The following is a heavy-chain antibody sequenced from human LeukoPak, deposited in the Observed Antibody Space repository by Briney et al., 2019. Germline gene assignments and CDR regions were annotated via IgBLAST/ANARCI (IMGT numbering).Heavy chain of an antibody. CDR1: GGTFSSYA. D-gene: IGHD6-19*01. Sequence: SVKVSCKASGGTFSSYAISCVRQAPGQGLEWMGGIIPIFGTANYAQKFQGRVTITADKSTSTAYMELSSLRSEDTAVYYCARGPGIAVADNFDYWGQGTLVTVSS. J-gene: IGHJ4*02. V-gene: IGHV1-69*06. CDR2: IIPIFGTA. CDR3: ARGPGIAVADNFDY.